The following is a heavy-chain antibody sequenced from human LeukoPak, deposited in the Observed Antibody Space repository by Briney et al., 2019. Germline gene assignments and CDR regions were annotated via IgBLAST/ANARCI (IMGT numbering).Heavy chain of an antibody. CDR2: ISSSGSTI. CDR3: ARDTTDYSSGWYYYYYMDV. J-gene: IGHJ6*03. Sequence: GGSLRLSCAASGFTFSSYEMNWVRQAPGKGLEWVSYISSSGSTIYYADSVKGRFTISRDNAKNSLYLQMNSLRAEDTAVYYCARDTTDYSSGWYYYYYMDVWGRGTTVTVSS. D-gene: IGHD6-19*01. CDR1: GFTFSSYE. V-gene: IGHV3-48*03.